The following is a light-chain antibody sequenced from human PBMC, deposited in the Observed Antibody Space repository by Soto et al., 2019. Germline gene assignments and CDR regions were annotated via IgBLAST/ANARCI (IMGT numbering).Light chain of an antibody. CDR3: QSYDSSLSGSDV. Sequence: QSVLTQPPSVSGAPGQRVTISCTGSSSNIGAGYDVHWYQQLPXTAPKLLIYGNSNRPSGVPDRFSGSKSGTSASLAITGXQAEDEADYYCQSYDSSLSGSDVFGTGTKLTVL. J-gene: IGLJ1*01. V-gene: IGLV1-40*01. CDR2: GNS. CDR1: SSNIGAGYD.